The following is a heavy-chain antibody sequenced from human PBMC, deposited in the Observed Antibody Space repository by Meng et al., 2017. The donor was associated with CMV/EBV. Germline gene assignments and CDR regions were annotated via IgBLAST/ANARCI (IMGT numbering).Heavy chain of an antibody. CDR2: IYYRGST. J-gene: IGHJ5*02. D-gene: IGHD4-17*01. Sequence: SGGSISSGGYYWGWIRQHPGKGLEWIGNIYYRGSTYYNASLKSRLSISIDTSNNQFSLRLTSVSAADTAVYYCARGRDYGDYNWFDPWGQGTLVTVSS. V-gene: IGHV4-31*02. CDR1: GGSISSGGYY. CDR3: ARGRDYGDYNWFDP.